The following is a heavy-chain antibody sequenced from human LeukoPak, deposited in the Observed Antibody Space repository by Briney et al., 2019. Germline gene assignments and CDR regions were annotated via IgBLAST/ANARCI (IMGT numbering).Heavy chain of an antibody. CDR3: ARGYGDGYTGSPNYFDY. Sequence: PSETLSLTCTVSGGSISSSSYYWGWIRQPPGKGLEWIGYIYYSGSTNYNPSLKSRVTISVDTSKNQFSLKLSSVTAADTAVYYCARGYGDGYTGSPNYFDYWGQGTLVTVSS. V-gene: IGHV4-61*05. J-gene: IGHJ4*02. CDR1: GGSISSSSYY. D-gene: IGHD5-24*01. CDR2: IYYSGST.